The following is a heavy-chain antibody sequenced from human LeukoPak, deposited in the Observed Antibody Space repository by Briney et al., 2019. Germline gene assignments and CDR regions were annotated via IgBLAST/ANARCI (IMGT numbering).Heavy chain of an antibody. Sequence: PGGSLRLSCAASGFTFTIFGLNWVRQAPGKGPEWVSYIDARSGITHYADSVQGRFTLSRDNARESVFLQMDSLRVDDTAVYYCARTYDFGRGPPGDAFDNWGPGTWVIVSS. V-gene: IGHV3-48*01. CDR1: GFTFTIFG. CDR3: ARTYDFGRGPPGDAFDN. D-gene: IGHD3-3*01. J-gene: IGHJ3*02. CDR2: IDARSGIT.